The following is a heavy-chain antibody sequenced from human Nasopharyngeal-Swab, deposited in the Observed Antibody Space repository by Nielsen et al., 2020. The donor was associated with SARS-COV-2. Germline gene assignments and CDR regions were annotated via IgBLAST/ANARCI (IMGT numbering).Heavy chain of an antibody. D-gene: IGHD3-9*01. CDR2: ISAYNGNT. CDR3: ARDLRLAPNYYYGMDV. J-gene: IGHJ6*02. V-gene: IGHV1-18*01. Sequence: LRQMPGKGLEWMGWISAYNGNTNYAQKLQGRVTMTRDTSISTAYMELSRLRSDDTAVYYCARDLRLAPNYYYGMDVWGQGTTVTVSS.